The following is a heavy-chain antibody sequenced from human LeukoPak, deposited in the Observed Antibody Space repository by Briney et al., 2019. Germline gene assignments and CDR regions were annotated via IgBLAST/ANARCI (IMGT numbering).Heavy chain of an antibody. D-gene: IGHD2-2*01. CDR2: IIPILGIA. V-gene: IGHV1-69*04. CDR3: ARGQLLPGYYGMDV. J-gene: IGHJ6*02. CDR1: GGTFSSYA. Sequence: ASVNVSCKASGGTFSSYAISWVRQAPGQGLEWMGRIIPILGIANYAQKFQGRVTITADKSTSTAYMELSSLRSEDTAVYYCARGQLLPGYYGMDVWGQGSTVTVSS.